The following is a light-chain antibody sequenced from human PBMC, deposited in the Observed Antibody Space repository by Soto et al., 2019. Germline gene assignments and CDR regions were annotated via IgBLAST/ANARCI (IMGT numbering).Light chain of an antibody. CDR2: GAS. Sequence: EIVMTQSPASLSVSPGDGATLSCRASQTVASNLAWYQQKPGQGPRLLIHGASTRAAGVPARFSGSGSGTDFTLTISSLQSEDFAVYYCQQYHNWPPQYTFGQETKLQIK. V-gene: IGKV3-15*01. J-gene: IGKJ2*01. CDR1: QTVASN. CDR3: QQYHNWPPQYT.